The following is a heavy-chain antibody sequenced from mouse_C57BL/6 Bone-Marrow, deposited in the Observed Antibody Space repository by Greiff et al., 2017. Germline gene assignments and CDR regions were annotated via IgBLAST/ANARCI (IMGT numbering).Heavy chain of an antibody. CDR2: ISGGGGNT. V-gene: IGHV5-9*01. J-gene: IGHJ4*01. Sequence: EVKLVESGGGLVKPGGSLKLSCAASGFTFSSYTMSWVRQTPEKRLEWVATISGGGGNTYYPDSVKGRFTISRDNAKNTLYLQMSSLRSEDTALYYCARHEYYYGISYAMDYWGQGTSVTVSS. CDR1: GFTFSSYT. CDR3: ARHEYYYGISYAMDY. D-gene: IGHD1-1*01.